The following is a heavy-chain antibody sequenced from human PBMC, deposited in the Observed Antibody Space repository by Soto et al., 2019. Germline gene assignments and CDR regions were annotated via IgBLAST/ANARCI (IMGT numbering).Heavy chain of an antibody. Sequence: QVQLVQSGAEVKKPGASVKVSCKASGYTFTSYAMHWVRQAPGQRLEWMGWINAGNGNTKYSQKFKGRVTITRDTSASTAYMELSSLRSEDTAVYYCASGPAVAEGWADYWGQGTLVTVSS. CDR1: GYTFTSYA. D-gene: IGHD6-19*01. CDR3: ASGPAVAEGWADY. V-gene: IGHV1-3*01. J-gene: IGHJ4*02. CDR2: INAGNGNT.